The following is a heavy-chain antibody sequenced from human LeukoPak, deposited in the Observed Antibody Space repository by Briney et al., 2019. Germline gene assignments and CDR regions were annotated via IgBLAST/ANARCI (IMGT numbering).Heavy chain of an antibody. D-gene: IGHD6-13*01. CDR2: INHSGST. Sequence: SETLSLSCAVYEGSFSGYYWSWIRQPPGKGLEWIGDINHSGSTNYNPSLKSRVTISVDTSKNQFSLKLSSVTAADTAVYYCARHRGGSSWYIRVPNWFDPWGQGTLVTVSS. CDR1: EGSFSGYY. V-gene: IGHV4-34*01. CDR3: ARHRGGSSWYIRVPNWFDP. J-gene: IGHJ5*02.